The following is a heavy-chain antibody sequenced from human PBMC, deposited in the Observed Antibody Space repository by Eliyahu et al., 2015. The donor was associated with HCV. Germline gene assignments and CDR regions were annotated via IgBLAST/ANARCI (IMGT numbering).Heavy chain of an antibody. V-gene: IGHV2-5*01. J-gene: IGHJ4*02. CDR3: AHRGGDSSGSYYFDY. D-gene: IGHD3-10*01. CDR2: IYWNDDK. Sequence: QITLKESGPTLVKPTQTLTLTCTFSGFSLSTSGVGVGWIRQPPGKALEWLALIYWNDDKRYSPSLKSRLTITKDTSKNQVVLTMTNMDPVDTATYYCAHRGGDSSGSYYFDYWGQGTLVTVSS. CDR1: GFSLSTSGVG.